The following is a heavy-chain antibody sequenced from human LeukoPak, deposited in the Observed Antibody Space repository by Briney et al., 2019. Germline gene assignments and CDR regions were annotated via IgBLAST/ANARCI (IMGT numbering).Heavy chain of an antibody. J-gene: IGHJ1*01. V-gene: IGHV1-18*01. CDR1: GYTSTSYG. Sequence: ASVKVSCKASGYTSTSYGISWVRQAPGQGLEWMGWISAYNGNTNYAQNLQGRVTMTTDTSTSTTYMELRSLRSDDTAVYYCARIGMAGGSYFQHWGQGTLVTVSS. CDR2: ISAYNGNT. CDR3: ARIGMAGGSYFQH. D-gene: IGHD1-26*01.